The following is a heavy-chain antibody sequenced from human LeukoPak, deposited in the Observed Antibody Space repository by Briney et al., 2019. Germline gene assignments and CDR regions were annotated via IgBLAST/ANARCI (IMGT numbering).Heavy chain of an antibody. J-gene: IGHJ6*02. CDR3: ARMNGNGPADYYYGMDV. Sequence: GGSLRLSCAASGFTFSIYGMHWVRQAPGKGLEWVAVIWHDGSEKYYTDSVKGRFTISRDDFKNTLYLQMNSLGAEDTAVYYCARMNGNGPADYYYGMDVWGQGTTVTVSS. D-gene: IGHD2-8*01. CDR2: IWHDGSEK. V-gene: IGHV3-33*01. CDR1: GFTFSIYG.